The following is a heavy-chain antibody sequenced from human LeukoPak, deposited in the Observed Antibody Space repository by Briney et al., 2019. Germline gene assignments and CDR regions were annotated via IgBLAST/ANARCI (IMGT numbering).Heavy chain of an antibody. CDR1: GGSISGYY. Sequence: SETLSLTCTVSGGSISGYYWTWIRQPPGKGLEWIGYISYSGSTSSHPSLKSRVTISLDTSKNRFSLKLTSVTAADTAVYYCVRGYSGYPYYLDYWGQGTLVTVSS. CDR2: ISYSGST. D-gene: IGHD5-12*01. V-gene: IGHV4-59*08. CDR3: VRGYSGYPYYLDY. J-gene: IGHJ4*02.